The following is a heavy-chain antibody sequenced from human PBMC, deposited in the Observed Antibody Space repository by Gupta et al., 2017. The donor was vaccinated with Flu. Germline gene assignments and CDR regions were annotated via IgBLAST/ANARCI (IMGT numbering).Heavy chain of an antibody. CDR2: INTEGSRT. D-gene: IGHD1-26*01. J-gene: IGHJ4*02. V-gene: IGHV3-74*01. CDR3: ARVSVGAYHCDY. Sequence: EVQLVESGVGLVQPGVSLRLSCAASGSTFSSYWSPWVREAPGKGLVWVSRINTEGSRTSYADFVKGRFTISRDNAKNTLYLQMNSLRAEDTAVYYCARVSVGAYHCDYWGQGTPVTVSS. CDR1: GSTFSSYW.